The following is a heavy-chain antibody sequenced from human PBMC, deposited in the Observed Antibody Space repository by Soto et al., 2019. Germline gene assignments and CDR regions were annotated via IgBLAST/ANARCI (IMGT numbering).Heavy chain of an antibody. V-gene: IGHV4-31*02. J-gene: IGHJ6*02. CDR1: GGSISSGGYY. D-gene: IGHD3-10*01. CDR2: IYYSGSA. Sequence: SETLSLTCTVSGGSISSGGYYWSWIRQHPGKGLEWIGYIYYSGSAYYNPSLKSRVTISVDTSKNQFSLKLSSVTAADTAVFYCARVPGLRGSEYYYYGMDVWGQGTTVTVSS. CDR3: ARVPGLRGSEYYYYGMDV.